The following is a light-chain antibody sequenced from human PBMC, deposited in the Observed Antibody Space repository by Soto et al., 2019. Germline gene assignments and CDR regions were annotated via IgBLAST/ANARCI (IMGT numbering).Light chain of an antibody. CDR1: QSVSSGY. V-gene: IGKV3-20*01. J-gene: IGKJ1*01. CDR2: DAS. Sequence: EVVLSQSPCTLSLSTGERATLSCRASQSVSSGYLAWYQQKPGQAPRLLIYDASSRATGIPDRFSGSGSGTDFTLTISRLEPEDFAVYYCQQYGSSPRTFGQGTKVAIK. CDR3: QQYGSSPRT.